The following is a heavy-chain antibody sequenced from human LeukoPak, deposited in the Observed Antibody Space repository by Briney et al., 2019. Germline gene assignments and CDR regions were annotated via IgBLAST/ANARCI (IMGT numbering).Heavy chain of an antibody. V-gene: IGHV4-34*01. CDR2: INHSGST. D-gene: IGHD3-16*02. CDR3: ARGGGVIVRYWFDP. Sequence: SETLSLTCAVYGGSFSGYYWSWIRQPPGKGLEWIGEINHSGSTNYNPSLKSRVTISVDTSKNQFSLKLSSATAAATAVYYCARGGGVIVRYWFDPWGQGTLVTVSS. J-gene: IGHJ5*02. CDR1: GGSFSGYY.